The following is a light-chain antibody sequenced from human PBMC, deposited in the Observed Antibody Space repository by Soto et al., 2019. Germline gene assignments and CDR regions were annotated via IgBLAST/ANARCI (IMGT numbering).Light chain of an antibody. CDR1: QSIHIH. V-gene: IGKV1-39*01. CDR3: QQSDRVPLT. Sequence: DIQMTQSPSSLSASVGDRVTITCRASQSIHIHLNWYQQKPGKAPKLLIYATSSLQSGVPSRFSGSGPGTDFTLTISNLQPEDFGTYYCQQSDRVPLTFGGGTKVEIK. J-gene: IGKJ4*01. CDR2: ATS.